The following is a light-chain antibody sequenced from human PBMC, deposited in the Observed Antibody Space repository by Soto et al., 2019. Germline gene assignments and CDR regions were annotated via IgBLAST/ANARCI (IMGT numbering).Light chain of an antibody. CDR3: QQYVHKIT. Sequence: DIQMTQSPSSLSASVGDRVTITCQASQDISNHLHWYQQTPGKAPELLIYDASNLETGVPSRFSRRGSGADFTFTASSLQPDDIATYYCQQYVHKITFGGGTKGEIK. CDR1: QDISNH. V-gene: IGKV1-33*01. J-gene: IGKJ4*01. CDR2: DAS.